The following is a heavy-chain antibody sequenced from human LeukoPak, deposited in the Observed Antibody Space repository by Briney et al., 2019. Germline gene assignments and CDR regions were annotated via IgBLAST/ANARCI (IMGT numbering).Heavy chain of an antibody. CDR3: ARSRYGGYIDS. V-gene: IGHV3-74*01. CDR2: INSDASNT. J-gene: IGHJ4*02. D-gene: IGHD5-18*01. Sequence: GGSLRLSCAASGFTFNNYAMSWVRQAPGKGLVCVSRINSDASNTIYADSVKGRFTISRDNAKNTLYLQMNSLRVEDTAVYYCARSRYGGYIDSWGQGTLVTVSS. CDR1: GFTFNNYA.